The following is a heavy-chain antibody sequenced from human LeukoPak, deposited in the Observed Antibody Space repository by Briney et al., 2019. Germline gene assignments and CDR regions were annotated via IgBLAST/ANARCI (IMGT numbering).Heavy chain of an antibody. V-gene: IGHV3-48*03. CDR3: ARGGGYCSGGSCPTIYYFDY. J-gene: IGHJ4*02. CDR1: GFTFSSNE. Sequence: GGSLRLSCAASGFTFSSNEMNWVRQVPGKGLEWVSYISSSGSTIYYADSVKGRFTISRDNAKNSLYLQMNSLRAEDTAVYYCARGGGYCSGGSCPTIYYFDYWGQGTLVTVSS. CDR2: ISSSGSTI. D-gene: IGHD2-15*01.